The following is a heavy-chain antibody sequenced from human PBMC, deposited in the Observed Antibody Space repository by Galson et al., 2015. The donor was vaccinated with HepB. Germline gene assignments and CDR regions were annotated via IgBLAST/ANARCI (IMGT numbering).Heavy chain of an antibody. J-gene: IGHJ4*02. D-gene: IGHD3-22*01. V-gene: IGHV3-9*01. CDR1: GFTFDDYA. CDR3: AKDMNTYYYDSSGYHFDY. CDR2: ISWNSGSI. Sequence: SLRLSCAASGFTFDDYAMHWVRQAPGKGLEWVSGISWNSGSIGYADSVKGRFTISRDNAKNSLYLQMNSLRAEDTALYYCAKDMNTYYYDSSGYHFDYWGQGTLVTVSS.